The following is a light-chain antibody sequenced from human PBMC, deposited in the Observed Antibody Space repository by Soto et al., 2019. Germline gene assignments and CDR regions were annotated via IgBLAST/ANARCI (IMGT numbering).Light chain of an antibody. J-gene: IGLJ2*01. V-gene: IGLV1-44*01. Sequence: QSVLTQPPSASGTPGLRVTFSCSGSSSNIGVNTVNWYQQLPGMAPKLLIHTNNQRPSGVPDRFSGSKSGTSASLAISRLQSEDEADYYCASWDDSLHGVTFGGGTKVTVL. CDR1: SSNIGVNT. CDR3: ASWDDSLHGVT. CDR2: TNN.